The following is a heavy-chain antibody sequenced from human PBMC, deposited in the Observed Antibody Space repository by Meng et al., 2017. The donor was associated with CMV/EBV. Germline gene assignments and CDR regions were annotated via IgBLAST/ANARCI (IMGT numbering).Heavy chain of an antibody. D-gene: IGHD3-22*01. CDR3: ARLQHDSSGYYPYPFDY. J-gene: IGHJ4*02. V-gene: IGHV5-51*01. CDR2: IYPGDSDT. CDR1: SFTSYW. Sequence: SFTSYWIGWVRQMPGKGLEWMGIIYPGDSDTRYSPSFQGQVTISADKSISTAYLQWSSLKAPDTAMYYCARLQHDSSGYYPYPFDYWGQGTLVTVSS.